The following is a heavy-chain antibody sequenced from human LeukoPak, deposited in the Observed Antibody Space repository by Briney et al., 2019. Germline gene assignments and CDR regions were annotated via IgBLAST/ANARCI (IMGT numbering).Heavy chain of an antibody. CDR1: GGSISSGSYY. D-gene: IGHD2-21*02. CDR2: IYTSGST. CDR3: ARVRQGVTAVGYYYYYMDV. J-gene: IGHJ6*03. V-gene: IGHV4-61*02. Sequence: SETLSLTCTVSGGSISSGSYYWSWIRQPAGKGLEWIGRIYTSGSTNYNPSLKSRVTISVDTSKNQFSLKLSSVTAADTAVYYCARVRQGVTAVGYYYYYMDVWGKGTTVTISS.